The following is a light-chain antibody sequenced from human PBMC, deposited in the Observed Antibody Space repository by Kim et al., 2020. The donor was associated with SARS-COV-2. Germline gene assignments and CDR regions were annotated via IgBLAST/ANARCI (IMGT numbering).Light chain of an antibody. CDR2: DAS. CDR1: QSVSSY. CDR3: QQRSNWPPVLT. V-gene: IGKV3-11*01. J-gene: IGKJ4*01. Sequence: EIVLTQSPATLSLSPGERATLSCRASQSVSSYLAWYQQKPGQAPRLLIYDASNRATGIPARFSGSGSGTDFTLTISSLEPEDFAVYYCQQRSNWPPVLTFGGGTKLDI.